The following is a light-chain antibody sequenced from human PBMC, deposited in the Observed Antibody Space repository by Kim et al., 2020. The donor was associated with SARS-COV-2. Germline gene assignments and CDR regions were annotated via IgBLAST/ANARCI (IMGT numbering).Light chain of an antibody. CDR1: QYISSN. Sequence: ERVLTQSPVTLSVSPEERVTLSCRASQYISSNLAWYQHKPGQAPRLLIHGASTRATGIPARFSGSGSGTDFTLTISSLQSEDFAVYYCQQYYNWPRTFGQGTKVDIK. CDR2: GAS. J-gene: IGKJ1*01. CDR3: QQYYNWPRT. V-gene: IGKV3D-15*01.